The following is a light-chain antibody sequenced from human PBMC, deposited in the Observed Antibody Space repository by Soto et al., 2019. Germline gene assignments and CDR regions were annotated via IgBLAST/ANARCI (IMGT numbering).Light chain of an antibody. CDR1: QSISSW. V-gene: IGKV1-5*01. CDR2: HAY. Sequence: DIQMTQSPSTLSASVRDRVTITCGASQSISSWLAWYQQKPGKAPKLLIYHAYSLESGVPSRFSGSESGTEFPLTITSPQPDDFASYYCQQYKSYPWTFGQGTKVDIK. CDR3: QQYKSYPWT. J-gene: IGKJ1*01.